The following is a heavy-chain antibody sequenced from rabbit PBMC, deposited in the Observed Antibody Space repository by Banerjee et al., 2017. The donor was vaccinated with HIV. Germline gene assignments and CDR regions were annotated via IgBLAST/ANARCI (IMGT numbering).Heavy chain of an antibody. CDR3: ARDYAGYDAFDP. J-gene: IGHJ2*01. D-gene: IGHD4-2*01. V-gene: IGHV1S40*01. CDR2: IYAGSSGST. CDR1: GFSFSSSYY. Sequence: QSLEESGGDLVKPGASLTLTCTASGFSFSSSYYMCWVRQAPGKGLEWIACIYAGSSGSTYYASWAKGRFTISKTSSTTVTLQMTSLTAADTATYFCARDYAGYDAFDPWGPGTLVT.